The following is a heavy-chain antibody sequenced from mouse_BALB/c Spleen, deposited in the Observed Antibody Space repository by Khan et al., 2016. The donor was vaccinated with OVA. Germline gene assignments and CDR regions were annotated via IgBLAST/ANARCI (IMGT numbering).Heavy chain of an antibody. J-gene: IGHJ4*01. CDR3: ARQPNNDYYIREY. V-gene: IGHV2-6-1*01. CDR1: GFSLTDYG. Sequence: QVQLKESGPGLVAPSQSLSITCTISGFSLTDYGVHWVRQPPGRGLEWLVVIWSDGSTTYNSALKSRLSIIKDNSKSQIFLKMNSLQTDDTAMYYGARQPNNDYYIREYWGKGTSATV. CDR2: IWSDGST.